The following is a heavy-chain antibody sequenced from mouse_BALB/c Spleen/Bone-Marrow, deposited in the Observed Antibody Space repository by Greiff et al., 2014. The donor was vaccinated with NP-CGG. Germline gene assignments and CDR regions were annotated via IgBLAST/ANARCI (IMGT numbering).Heavy chain of an antibody. V-gene: IGHV14-3*02. D-gene: IGHD1-1*01. J-gene: IGHJ2*01. CDR2: IDPVNGNS. CDR1: GFNIKDTY. Sequence: EVKLQESGAELVKPGASVKLSCTASGFNIKDTYMHWVKQRPEQGLEWIGRIDPVNGNSKYDPKFQGKATITADTSSNTAYLQLSSLTSEDTAVYYCAFITTVVEYYFDYWGQGTTLTVSS. CDR3: AFITTVVEYYFDY.